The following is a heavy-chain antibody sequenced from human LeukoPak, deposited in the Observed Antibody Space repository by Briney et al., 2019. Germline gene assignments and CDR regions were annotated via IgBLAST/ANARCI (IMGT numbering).Heavy chain of an antibody. CDR2: ISGSGGST. CDR1: GFPFSSYA. J-gene: IGHJ4*02. Sequence: PGGSLTLSCAASGFPFSSYAMSWVRQAPGKGLEWVSAISGSGGSTYYADSVKGRFTISRENSKNTLYLQMNSLRAEDTAVYYCAKRGPSTVTYNYYFDYWGQGTLVTVSS. D-gene: IGHD4-17*01. V-gene: IGHV3-23*01. CDR3: AKRGPSTVTYNYYFDY.